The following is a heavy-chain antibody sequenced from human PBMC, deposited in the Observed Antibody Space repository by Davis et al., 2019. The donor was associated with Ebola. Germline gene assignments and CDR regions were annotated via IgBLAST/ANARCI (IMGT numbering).Heavy chain of an antibody. D-gene: IGHD3-10*01. V-gene: IGHV3-23*01. CDR3: ANTGGLAMVQGVIINPYYYYYGMDV. CDR1: GLTFSRYA. Sequence: PGGSLRLSCAASGLTFSRYAMTWVRQAPGKGLEWVSAISGSGDKTFYADSVKGRFTISRDNSKSTLYLQMNSLRAEDTAVYYCANTGGLAMVQGVIINPYYYYYGMDVWGQGTTVTVSS. J-gene: IGHJ6*02. CDR2: ISGSGDKT.